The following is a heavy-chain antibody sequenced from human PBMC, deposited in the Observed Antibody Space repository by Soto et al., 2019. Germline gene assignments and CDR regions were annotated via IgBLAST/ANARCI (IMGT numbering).Heavy chain of an antibody. J-gene: IGHJ4*02. V-gene: IGHV3-23*01. CDR1: GFTFSSYA. D-gene: IGHD3-22*01. CDR2: ISGSGGST. Sequence: EVQLLESGGGLVQPGGSLRLSCAASGFTFSSYAMSWVRQAPGKGLEWVSAISGSGGSTYYADSVKGRFTISRDNSKNTLYLQMNSLRAEDTAVYYCVSALYSSGYSRISLYFDYWGQGTLVTVSS. CDR3: VSALYSSGYSRISLYFDY.